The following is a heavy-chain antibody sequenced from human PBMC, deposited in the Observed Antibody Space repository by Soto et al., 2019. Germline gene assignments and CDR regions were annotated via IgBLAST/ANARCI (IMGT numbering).Heavy chain of an antibody. CDR2: IYYSGST. CDR3: ARGLVVDKLYFDY. V-gene: IGHV4-31*03. CDR1: GGSISSGGYY. Sequence: SETLSLTCTVSGGSISSGGYYWSWIRQHPGKGLEWIGYIYYSGSTYYNPSLKSRVTISVDTSKNQFSLKLSSVTAADTAVYYCARGLVVDKLYFDYWGQGTLVTVSS. D-gene: IGHD2-15*01. J-gene: IGHJ4*02.